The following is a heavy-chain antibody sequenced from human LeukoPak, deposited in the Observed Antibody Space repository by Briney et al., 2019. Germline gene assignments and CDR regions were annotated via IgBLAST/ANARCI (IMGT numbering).Heavy chain of an antibody. V-gene: IGHV4-30-4*01. J-gene: IGHJ3*02. D-gene: IGHD2-21*01. Sequence: SETLSLTCTVSGGSISSGDYYWSWIRQPPGKGLEWIGYIYYSGSTYYNPSLKSRVTISVDTSKNHFSLKLSSVTAADTAVYYCARVSIPGAFDIWGQGTMVTVSS. CDR1: GGSISSGDYY. CDR3: ARVSIPGAFDI. CDR2: IYYSGST.